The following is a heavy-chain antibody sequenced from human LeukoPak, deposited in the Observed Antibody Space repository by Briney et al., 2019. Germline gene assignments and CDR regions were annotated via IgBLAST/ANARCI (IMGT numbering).Heavy chain of an antibody. CDR2: ISYDGSNK. J-gene: IGHJ5*02. CDR3: ASDRDRFGELLWGWFDP. CDR1: GFTFSSYA. D-gene: IGHD3-10*01. V-gene: IGHV3-30*04. Sequence: GGSLRLSCAASGFTFSSYAMHWVRQAPGKGLEWVAVISYDGSNKYYVDSVKGRFTISRDNSKNTLYLQMNSLRAEDKPVYYCASDRDRFGELLWGWFDPWGQGTLVTVSS.